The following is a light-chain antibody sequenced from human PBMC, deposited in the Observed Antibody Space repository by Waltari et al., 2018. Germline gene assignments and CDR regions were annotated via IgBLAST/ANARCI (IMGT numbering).Light chain of an antibody. CDR3: QQYGSSPLT. J-gene: IGKJ4*01. CDR2: GAS. V-gene: IGKV3-20*01. CDR1: QKISSSF. Sequence: EIVLTQSPGTLSLSPGESAALSCTSSQKISSSFLAWYQQKPGQAPRLLIYGASSRATGIPDRFSGSGSGTDFTLTISRLEPEDFALYYCQQYGSSPLTFGGGTKVEIK.